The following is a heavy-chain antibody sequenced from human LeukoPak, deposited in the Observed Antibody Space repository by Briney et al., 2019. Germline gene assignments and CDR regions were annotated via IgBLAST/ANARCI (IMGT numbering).Heavy chain of an antibody. V-gene: IGHV1-2*04. Sequence: GASVKVSCKASGYTFTGYYMHWVRQAPGQGLEWMGWINPNSGGTNYAQKFQGWVTMTRDTSISTAYMELSRLRSDDTAVYYCARAAPLRIAAVAMGIDYWGQGTLVTVSS. D-gene: IGHD6-13*01. J-gene: IGHJ4*02. CDR2: INPNSGGT. CDR1: GYTFTGYY. CDR3: ARAAPLRIAAVAMGIDY.